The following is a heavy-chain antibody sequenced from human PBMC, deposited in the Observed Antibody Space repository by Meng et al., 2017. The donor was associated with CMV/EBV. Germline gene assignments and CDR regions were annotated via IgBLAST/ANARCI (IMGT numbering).Heavy chain of an antibody. CDR1: GYTFTSYD. CDR2: MNPNSGNT. CDR3: AREGRGYSYGYYYYYGMDV. J-gene: IGHJ6*02. D-gene: IGHD5-18*01. V-gene: IGHV1-8*01. Sequence: ASVKVSCKASGYTFTSYDINWVRQATGQGLEWMGWMNPNSGNTGYAQKIQGRVTMTRNTSISTAYMELSSLRSEDTAVYYCAREGRGYSYGYYYYYGMDVWGQGTTVTVSS.